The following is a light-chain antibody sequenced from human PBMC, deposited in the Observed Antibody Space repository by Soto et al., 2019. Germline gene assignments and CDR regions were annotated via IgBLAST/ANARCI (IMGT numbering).Light chain of an antibody. Sequence: IVLTQSPATLSLSPGEGATLSCSASQSAGSYLAWYQQKPGQAPRLLIYDTSNRATGIPARFSGSGAGTDFSLTISSLEPEDFAVYYCQQRSNSLTFSGGTKEKIK. J-gene: IGKJ4*01. CDR1: QSAGSY. CDR2: DTS. CDR3: QQRSNSLT. V-gene: IGKV3-11*01.